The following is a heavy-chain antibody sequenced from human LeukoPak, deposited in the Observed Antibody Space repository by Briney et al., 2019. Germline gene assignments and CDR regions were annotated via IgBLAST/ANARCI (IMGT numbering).Heavy chain of an antibody. CDR2: IYYSGST. CDR3: ARVVPYYYMDV. CDR1: GGSISSSSYY. D-gene: IGHD2-15*01. Sequence: SETLSLTCTVSGGSISSSSYYWGWIRQPPGKGLEWIGSIYYSGSTYYNPSLKSRVTISVDTSKNQFSLKLSSVTAADTAVYYCARVVPYYYMDVWGKGTTVTDSS. J-gene: IGHJ6*03. V-gene: IGHV4-39*01.